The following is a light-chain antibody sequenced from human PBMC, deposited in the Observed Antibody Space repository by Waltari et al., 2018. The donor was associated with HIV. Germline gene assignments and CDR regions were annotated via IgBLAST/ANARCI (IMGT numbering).Light chain of an antibody. V-gene: IGLV3-1*01. J-gene: IGLJ2*01. Sequence: SQPPSVSVSSGHTVTITCSGDNLGHKHVYWYQQRPGQSPVLVMSQNDKRPSGIPERFSGSKSGNTASLTISGTQTLDEATYYCQAWTSPGSIFGGGTILTVL. CDR2: QND. CDR1: NLGHKH. CDR3: QAWTSPGSI.